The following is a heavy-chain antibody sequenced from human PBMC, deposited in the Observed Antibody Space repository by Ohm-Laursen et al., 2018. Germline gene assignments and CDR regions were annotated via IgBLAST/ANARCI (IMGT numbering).Heavy chain of an antibody. J-gene: IGHJ4*02. Sequence: GTLSLTCTVSGGSISSYYWSWIRQPPGKGLEWIGYIYYSGSTNYNPSLKSRVTISLDTSKNQFSLKLSSVTAADTAVYYCARLLCSSTSCWNFDYWGQGTLVTVSS. D-gene: IGHD2-2*01. CDR3: ARLLCSSTSCWNFDY. CDR1: GGSISSYY. CDR2: IYYSGST. V-gene: IGHV4-59*08.